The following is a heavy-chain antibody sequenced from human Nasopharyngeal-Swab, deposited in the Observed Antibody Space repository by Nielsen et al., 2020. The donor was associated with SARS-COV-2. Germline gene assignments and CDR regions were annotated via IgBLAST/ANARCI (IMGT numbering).Heavy chain of an antibody. D-gene: IGHD3-10*01. Sequence: GGSLRLSCSASGFTFSSYAMHWVRQAPGKGLEYVSAISSSGGSTYYADSVKGRFTISRDNSKNTLYLQMSSLRAEDTAVYYCVKEGRFGELNYWGQGTLVTVSS. V-gene: IGHV3-64D*06. CDR3: VKEGRFGELNY. CDR2: ISSSGGST. J-gene: IGHJ4*02. CDR1: GFTFSSYA.